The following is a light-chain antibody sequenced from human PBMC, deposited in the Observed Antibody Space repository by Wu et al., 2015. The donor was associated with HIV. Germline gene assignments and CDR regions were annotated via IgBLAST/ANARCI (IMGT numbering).Light chain of an antibody. V-gene: IGKV3-20*01. CDR2: GAS. CDR1: QSVSSSY. Sequence: EIVLTQSPGTLSLSPGERATLSCRASQSVSSSYLAWYQQKPGQAPRLLIYGASSRATGIPDRFSGSGSGTDFTLTISRLEPEDFAVYYCQQYYDWPPVTFGGGTKVEI. J-gene: IGKJ4*01. CDR3: QQYYDWPPVT.